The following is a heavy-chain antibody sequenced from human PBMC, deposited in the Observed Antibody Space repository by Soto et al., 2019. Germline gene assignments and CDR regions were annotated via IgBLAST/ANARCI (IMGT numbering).Heavy chain of an antibody. J-gene: IGHJ5*02. Sequence: EVQLLESGGGLVQPGGSLRLSCAASGYTFSSYAMSWVRQAPGKGLEWVSAISGSGGSTYYADSVKGRFTISRDNSKNTLYLQMNSLRAEDTAVYYCAKDLRLLEWLDWFDPWGQGTLVTVSS. CDR2: ISGSGGST. CDR1: GYTFSSYA. V-gene: IGHV3-23*01. CDR3: AKDLRLLEWLDWFDP. D-gene: IGHD3-3*01.